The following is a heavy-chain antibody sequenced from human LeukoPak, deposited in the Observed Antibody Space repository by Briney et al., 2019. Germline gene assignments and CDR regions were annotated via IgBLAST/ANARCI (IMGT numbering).Heavy chain of an antibody. CDR2: IYPDDSNA. J-gene: IGHJ5*02. Sequence: GESLKISCKGSGYSFTTHWIGWVRQMPGKGLEWMGIIYPDDSNARYSPSFQGQVTFSADKSINTAYLQWSSLRASDTAIYYCARLEEDLTLGVAGYWFVPWGQGTLVTVSS. CDR3: ARLEEDLTLGVAGYWFVP. CDR1: GYSFTTHW. D-gene: IGHD3-16*01. V-gene: IGHV5-51*01.